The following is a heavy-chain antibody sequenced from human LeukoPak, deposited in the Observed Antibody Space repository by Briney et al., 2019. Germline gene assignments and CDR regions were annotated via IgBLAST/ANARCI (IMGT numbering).Heavy chain of an antibody. CDR3: ARDRGGYCSGGSCFGPYYFDY. D-gene: IGHD2-15*01. Sequence: ASVKVSCKASGYTFTSYGISWVRQAPGQGLEWRGWISAYNGNTNYAQKLQGRVTMTTDTSTSTAYMELRSLRSDDTAVYYCARDRGGYCSGGSCFGPYYFDYWGQGTLVTVSS. CDR2: ISAYNGNT. V-gene: IGHV1-18*01. CDR1: GYTFTSYG. J-gene: IGHJ4*02.